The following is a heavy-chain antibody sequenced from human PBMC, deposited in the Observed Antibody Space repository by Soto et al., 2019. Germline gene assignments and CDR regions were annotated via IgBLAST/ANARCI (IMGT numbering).Heavy chain of an antibody. CDR2: ISSSSVYT. Sequence: PGGSLRLSCAASGFTFSDYYMSWIRQAPGKGLEWVSYISSSSVYTNYADSVRGRFTISRDNAKNSLYLQMNSLRAEDTGVYYCARDAPDDSSSTAYYYGMDVWGRGTTVTVSS. CDR3: ARDAPDDSSSTAYYYGMDV. J-gene: IGHJ6*02. CDR1: GFTFSDYY. D-gene: IGHD6-6*01. V-gene: IGHV3-11*06.